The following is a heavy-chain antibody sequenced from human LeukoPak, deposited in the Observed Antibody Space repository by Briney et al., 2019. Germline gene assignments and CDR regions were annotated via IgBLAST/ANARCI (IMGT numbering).Heavy chain of an antibody. CDR3: ARSLPIYIFWRGYPEKTHFDS. V-gene: IGHV3-48*03. CDR1: GFTFSSYE. D-gene: IGHD3-3*01. CDR2: ISSSGSTI. Sequence: GGSLRLSCAASGFTFSSYEMNWVRQAPGKGLEWVSYISSSGSTIYYADSVKGRFTISRDNAKNSLYLQMNSLRAEDTAVYYRARSLPIYIFWRGYPEKTHFDSGARGP. J-gene: IGHJ4*02.